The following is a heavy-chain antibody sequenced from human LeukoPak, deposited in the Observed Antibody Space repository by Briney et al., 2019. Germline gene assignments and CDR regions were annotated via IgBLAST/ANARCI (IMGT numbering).Heavy chain of an antibody. CDR1: GFTFSIYW. CDR2: INSDGSST. Sequence: GGSLRLSRAASGFTFSIYWMHSVRQAPGKGLVWVSRINSDGSSTSYADSVKGRFTISRDNAKNTLYLKMNSLRAEDMGVYYCAREGRYDILTGYSAPYDYWGQGTLVTVSS. J-gene: IGHJ4*02. V-gene: IGHV3-74*01. CDR3: AREGRYDILTGYSAPYDY. D-gene: IGHD3-9*01.